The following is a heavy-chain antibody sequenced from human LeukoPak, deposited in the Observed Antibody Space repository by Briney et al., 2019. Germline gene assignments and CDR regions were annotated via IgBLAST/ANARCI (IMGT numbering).Heavy chain of an antibody. J-gene: IGHJ5*02. CDR3: ARAPVVNLINWLDP. V-gene: IGHV4-59*01. CDR2: IYYIGST. Sequence: SETLSLTCTFSGGSISSYYWSWIRQPPGKGLECIGYIYYIGSTNYNPSLKSRVTISVYTSKNQFSLKLSSVPAADTAVYYCARAPVVNLINWLDPWGQGTLVTVSS. CDR1: GGSISSYY. D-gene: IGHD2-15*01.